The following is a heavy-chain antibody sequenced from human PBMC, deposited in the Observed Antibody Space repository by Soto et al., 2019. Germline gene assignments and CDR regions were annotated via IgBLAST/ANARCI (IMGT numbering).Heavy chain of an antibody. V-gene: IGHV4-59*01. D-gene: IGHD6-13*01. Sequence: TSETLSLTCTVSGGSISSYYWSWIRQPPGKGLEWIGYIYYSGSTNYNPSLKSRVTISVDTSKNQFSLKLNSVTAADTAVYYCARGVAAAGDAFDIWGQGTMVTVSS. CDR1: GGSISSYY. CDR3: ARGVAAAGDAFDI. J-gene: IGHJ3*02. CDR2: IYYSGST.